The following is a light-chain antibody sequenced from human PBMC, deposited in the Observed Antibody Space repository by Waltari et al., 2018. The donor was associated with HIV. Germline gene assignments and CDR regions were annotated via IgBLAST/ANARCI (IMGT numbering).Light chain of an antibody. CDR1: SGSIASNY. Sequence: NFILTQTHSVSASPGETVIIYCTRSSGSIASNYVHWFQQRPGAPPTTIIYEDNQRSSGIPDRFSGSIDTSSNSASLTISGLKTEDEADYYCQSFNDNNEWVFGGGTKVTVL. CDR3: QSFNDNNEWV. V-gene: IGLV6-57*01. CDR2: EDN. J-gene: IGLJ3*02.